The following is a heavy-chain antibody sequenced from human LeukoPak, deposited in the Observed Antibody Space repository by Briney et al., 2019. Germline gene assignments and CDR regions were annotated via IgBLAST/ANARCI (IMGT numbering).Heavy chain of an antibody. Sequence: GGSLRLSCAASGFTFSSYAMHWVRQAPGKGLEYVSAISSNGGSTYYANAVKGRFTISRDNSKNTLYLEMGSLRAEDMGVYYCARGPIRDYGGNSGDYWGQGTLVTVSS. D-gene: IGHD4-23*01. J-gene: IGHJ4*02. CDR2: ISSNGGST. CDR3: ARGPIRDYGGNSGDY. CDR1: GFTFSSYA. V-gene: IGHV3-64*01.